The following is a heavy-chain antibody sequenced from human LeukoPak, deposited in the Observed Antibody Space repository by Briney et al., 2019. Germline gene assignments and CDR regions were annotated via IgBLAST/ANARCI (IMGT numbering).Heavy chain of an antibody. V-gene: IGHV3-11*04. Sequence: GGSLRLSCAASGFTFSDYYMTWIRQAPGKGLEWISYISTSGTTIYYADSVRGRFTISRDNAKNSLYLQMNSLRAEDTAVYYCAELGITMIGGVWGKGTTVTISS. CDR3: AELGITMIGGV. CDR1: GFTFSDYY. D-gene: IGHD3-10*02. CDR2: ISTSGTTI. J-gene: IGHJ6*04.